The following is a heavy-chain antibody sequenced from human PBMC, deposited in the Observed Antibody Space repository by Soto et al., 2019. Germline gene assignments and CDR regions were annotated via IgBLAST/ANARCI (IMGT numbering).Heavy chain of an antibody. V-gene: IGHV4-31*03. Sequence: SETLSLTCTVSGGSISSGGYYWSWIRQHPGKGLEWIGYIYYSGSTYYNPSLKSRVTISVDTSKNQFSLKLSSVTAADTAVYYCARGYGGDFDYWGQGTLVTVSS. CDR3: ARGYGGDFDY. CDR1: GGSISSGGYY. CDR2: IYYSGST. D-gene: IGHD2-21*01. J-gene: IGHJ4*02.